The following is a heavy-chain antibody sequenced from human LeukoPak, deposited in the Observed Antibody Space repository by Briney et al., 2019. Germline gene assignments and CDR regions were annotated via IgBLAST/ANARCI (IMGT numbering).Heavy chain of an antibody. J-gene: IGHJ1*01. CDR2: ISWNSGTI. CDR3: ARAYKDRSLAGKKEFFQH. CDR1: GFTFDNYA. Sequence: SLRLSCAASGFTFDNYAMNWVRQVPGKGLEWISLISWNSGTIGYADSVKGRFTISRDNANNFLYLQMNSLRAEDTALYYCARAYKDRSLAGKKEFFQHWGQGTLVTVSS. V-gene: IGHV3-9*01. D-gene: IGHD6-19*01.